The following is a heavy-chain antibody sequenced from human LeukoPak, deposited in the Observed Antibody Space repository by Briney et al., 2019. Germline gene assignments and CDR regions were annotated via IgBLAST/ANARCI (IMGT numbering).Heavy chain of an antibody. D-gene: IGHD1-7*01. Sequence: SETLSLTCAVSGYSINSGYYWGWIRQPPGKGLEWIGSIYHSGSTYYNPSLKSRVTISVDTSKNQFSLKLSSVTAADTAVYYCARGSYNWNYAGLFYWGQGTLVTVSS. CDR1: GYSINSGYY. J-gene: IGHJ4*02. CDR3: ARGSYNWNYAGLFY. V-gene: IGHV4-38-2*01. CDR2: IYHSGST.